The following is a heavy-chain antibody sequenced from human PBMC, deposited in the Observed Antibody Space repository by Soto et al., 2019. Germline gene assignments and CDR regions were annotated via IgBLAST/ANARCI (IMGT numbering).Heavy chain of an antibody. CDR1: GGSISSGSYY. J-gene: IGHJ4*02. D-gene: IGHD4-17*01. CDR3: ATHPPYGPLDH. V-gene: IGHV4-39*01. Sequence: SETLSLTCTVSGGSISSGSYYWGWIRQPPGKGLEWIGNIYYSENTYYNPSLKSRVTISVDTSKNQFSLRLTSVTAADTAVYYCATHPPYGPLDHWGQGTLVTVSS. CDR2: IYYSENT.